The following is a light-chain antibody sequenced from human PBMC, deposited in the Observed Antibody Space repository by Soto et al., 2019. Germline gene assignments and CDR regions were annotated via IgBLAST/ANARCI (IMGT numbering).Light chain of an antibody. CDR1: SSDVGGYNY. J-gene: IGLJ3*02. Sequence: QSALTQPASVSGSPGQSITIPCTGTSSDVGGYNYVSWYQQHPAKAPKLMIYEVSNRPSGVSHRFSGSKSGNTASLTISGLQAEDEADYYCFSYTTSSTLVFGGGTKLTVL. V-gene: IGLV2-14*01. CDR3: FSYTTSSTLV. CDR2: EVS.